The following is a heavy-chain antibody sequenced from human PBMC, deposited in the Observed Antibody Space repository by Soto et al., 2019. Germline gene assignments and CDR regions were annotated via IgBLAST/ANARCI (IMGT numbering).Heavy chain of an antibody. V-gene: IGHV1-18*04. CDR3: ARVPITIFGVVTLPYYYYGMDV. CDR1: GYTFTSYG. CDR2: ISAYNGNT. Sequence: PVASVKVSCKASGYTFTSYGISWVRQAPGQGLEWMGWISAYNGNTNYAQKLQGRVTMTTDTSTSTAYMELRSLRSDDTAVYYCARVPITIFGVVTLPYYYYGMDVWGQGTTVTVSS. D-gene: IGHD3-3*01. J-gene: IGHJ6*02.